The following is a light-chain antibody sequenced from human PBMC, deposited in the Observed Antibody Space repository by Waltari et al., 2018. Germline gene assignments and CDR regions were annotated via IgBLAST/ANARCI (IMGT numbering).Light chain of an antibody. CDR1: SHNIGNYS. CDR3: ATWDNSLTDVV. CDR2: DNN. J-gene: IGLJ2*01. Sequence: QSVLTQPPSVSAAPGQKVTISCSASSHNIGNYSVSWYHQLPGAAPKLPIYDNNKRPSGIPDRFSASKSGTSATLGITGLQIGDEADYYCATWDNSLTDVVFGGGTKLTVL. V-gene: IGLV1-51*01.